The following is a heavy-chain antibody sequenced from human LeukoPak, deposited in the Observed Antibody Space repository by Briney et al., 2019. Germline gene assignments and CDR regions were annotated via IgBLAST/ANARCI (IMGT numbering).Heavy chain of an antibody. D-gene: IGHD4-17*01. Sequence: KPSETLSLTCTVSGGSIGIGGDFWTWIRQHPGKGLEWIGYIYYSGSTYYNPSLKSRVTMSVDTSKNQFSLKLSSLTDADTAVYFCARDPTVPKYSFDSWGQGTLVTVSS. V-gene: IGHV4-31*03. J-gene: IGHJ4*02. CDR2: IYYSGST. CDR1: GGSIGIGGDF. CDR3: ARDPTVPKYSFDS.